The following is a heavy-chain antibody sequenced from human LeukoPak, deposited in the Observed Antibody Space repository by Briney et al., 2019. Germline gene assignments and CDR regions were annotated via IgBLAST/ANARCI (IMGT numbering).Heavy chain of an antibody. CDR3: AREYGSGSYYNYNWFDP. CDR2: IYYSGST. V-gene: IGHV4-39*02. Sequence: KSSETLSLTCTVSGGSISSSSYYWGWIRQPPGKGLEWIGSIYYSGSTYYNPSLKSRVTISVDTSKNQFSLKLSSVTAADTAVYYCAREYGSGSYYNYNWFDPWGQGTLVTVSS. D-gene: IGHD3-10*01. J-gene: IGHJ5*02. CDR1: GGSISSSSYY.